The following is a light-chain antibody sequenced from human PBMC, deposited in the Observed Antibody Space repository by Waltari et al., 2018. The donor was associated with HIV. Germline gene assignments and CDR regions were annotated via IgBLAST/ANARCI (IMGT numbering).Light chain of an antibody. V-gene: IGKV3-11*01. Sequence: EVPLTQSPATLSLSPGESAPLPCRASQSISGAVAWYQQKPGQAPRLLIYDASRRYTGIPARFRGSGSGTDFTLTISSLEPEDFGIYYCQQGSGWPPAFSFGGGTRVDIK. CDR3: QQGSGWPPAFS. J-gene: IGKJ4*01. CDR1: QSISGA. CDR2: DAS.